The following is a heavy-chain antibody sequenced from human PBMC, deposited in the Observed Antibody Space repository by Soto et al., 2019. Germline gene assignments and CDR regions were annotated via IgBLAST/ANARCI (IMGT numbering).Heavy chain of an antibody. Sequence: PSGTLSLTGSVGVPCLSGYYVCCLLHYPEKRLECSGYIYYSGSVNYPHFLSSTVHISVDTSKNQFSLKLSSVTAADTAVYYCARVNSITIFLVVCRPDY. CDR3: ARVNSITIFLVVCRPDY. V-gene: IGHV4-59*01. J-gene: IGHJ4*01. CDR2: IYYSGSV. D-gene: IGHD3-3*01. CDR1: VPCLSGYY.